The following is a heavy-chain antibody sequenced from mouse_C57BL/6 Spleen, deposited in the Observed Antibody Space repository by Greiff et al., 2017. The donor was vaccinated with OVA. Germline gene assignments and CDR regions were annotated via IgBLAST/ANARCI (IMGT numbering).Heavy chain of an antibody. J-gene: IGHJ4*01. D-gene: IGHD2-4*01. CDR1: GFNIKDYY. CDR2: IDPEDGET. Sequence: EVQLQQSGAELVKPGASVKLSCTASGFNIKDYYMHWVKQRTEQGLEWIGRIDPEDGETKYAPNFQGKATITADTSSNTAYLQLSSLTSEDTAVYYCAGYDYDEDYYAMDYWGQGTSVTVSS. V-gene: IGHV14-2*01. CDR3: AGYDYDEDYYAMDY.